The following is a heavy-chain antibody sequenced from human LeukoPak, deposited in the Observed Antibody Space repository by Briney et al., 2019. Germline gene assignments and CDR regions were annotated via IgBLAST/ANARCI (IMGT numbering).Heavy chain of an antibody. V-gene: IGHV1-2*05. CDR1: GYTFTGYY. Sequence: GASVKVSCKASGYTFTGYYMHWVRQAPGQGLEWMGLINPNSGGTNYAQKFQGRVTMTRDTSVSTAYLELSRLRSDDTDVYYCARAAGGITFGGVIVTLWYFDYWGQGTLVTVSP. D-gene: IGHD3-16*02. J-gene: IGHJ4*02. CDR3: ARAAGGITFGGVIVTLWYFDY. CDR2: INPNSGGT.